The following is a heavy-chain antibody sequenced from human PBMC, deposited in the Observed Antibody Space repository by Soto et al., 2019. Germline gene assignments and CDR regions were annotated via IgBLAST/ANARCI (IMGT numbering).Heavy chain of an antibody. CDR3: ARDRTVDIVATIGGFDY. CDR2: INSGGSSI. V-gene: IGHV3-74*01. Sequence: GGSLRLSCAASGFTFTSYWMHWVRQSPGKGLEWVSHINSGGSSISYADSVKGRFTISRDNAKNSLYLQMNSLRAEDTAVYYCARDRTVDIVATIGGFDYWGQGTLVTVSS. J-gene: IGHJ4*02. CDR1: GFTFTSYW. D-gene: IGHD5-12*01.